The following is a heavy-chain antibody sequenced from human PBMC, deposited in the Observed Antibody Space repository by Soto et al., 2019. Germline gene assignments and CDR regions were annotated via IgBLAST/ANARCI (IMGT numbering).Heavy chain of an antibody. J-gene: IGHJ4*02. CDR2: INPNSGGT. V-gene: IGHV1-2*02. D-gene: IGHD2-15*01. CDR3: ARYVVVAATRFFGY. CDR1: GYTFTVYY. Sequence: ASVKVSFKASGYTFTVYYMHWVRQAPGQGLEWMGWINPNSGGTNYAQKFQGRVTMTRDTSISTAYMELSRLRSDDTAVYYCARYVVVAATRFFGYWGQGTLVTVSS.